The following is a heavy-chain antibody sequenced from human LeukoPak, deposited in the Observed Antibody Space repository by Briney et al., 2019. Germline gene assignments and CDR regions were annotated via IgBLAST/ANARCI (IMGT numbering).Heavy chain of an antibody. Sequence: GGSLRLSCAASGFTFSSYSMNWVRQAPGKGLEWVSSISSSSSYIYYADSVKGRFTISRDNAQNSLYLQMNNLRAEDTAVYYCARVLKARELLGADFDYWGQGTLVTVSS. D-gene: IGHD1-26*01. J-gene: IGHJ4*02. CDR3: ARVLKARELLGADFDY. CDR1: GFTFSSYS. V-gene: IGHV3-21*01. CDR2: ISSSSSYI.